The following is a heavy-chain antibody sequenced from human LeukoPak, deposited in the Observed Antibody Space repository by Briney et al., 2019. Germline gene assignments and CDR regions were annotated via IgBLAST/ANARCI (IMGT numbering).Heavy chain of an antibody. J-gene: IGHJ4*02. V-gene: IGHV3-33*01. CDR3: AREVGISMIVSEPGFDY. D-gene: IGHD3-22*01. CDR1: GFTFSSYG. CDR2: IWYDGSNK. Sequence: RRSLRLSCAASGFTFSSYGMHWVRQAPGKGLEWVAVIWYDGSNKYYADSVKGRFTISRDNSKNTLYLQMNSLRAEDTAVYYCAREVGISMIVSEPGFDYWGQGTLVTVSS.